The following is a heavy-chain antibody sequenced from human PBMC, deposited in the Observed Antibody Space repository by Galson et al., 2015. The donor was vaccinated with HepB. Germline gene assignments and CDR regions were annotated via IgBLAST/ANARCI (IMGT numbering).Heavy chain of an antibody. CDR2: ISSDYTSK. D-gene: IGHD3-10*01. CDR3: ASDCDGSGSFYNRLGY. V-gene: IGHV3-30*07. Sequence: SLRLSCAVSGFTFSRHAFHWVRQAPGRGLEWVALISSDYTSKFYADSVMGRLTISRDNSKDTVYLQMNSLRDEDTAVYYCASDCDGSGSFYNRLGYWGQGTMVTVSS. CDR1: GFTFSRHA. J-gene: IGHJ4*02.